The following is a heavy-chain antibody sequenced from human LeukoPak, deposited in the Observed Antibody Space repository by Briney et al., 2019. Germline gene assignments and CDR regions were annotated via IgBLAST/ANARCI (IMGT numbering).Heavy chain of an antibody. D-gene: IGHD6-19*01. CDR2: ISAYNGNT. Sequence: GASVKVSCKTSGYTFTNYGISWVRQAPGLGLEWMGWISAYNGNTNYAQKVQGRVTITADKSTSTAYMELSSLRSEDTAVYYCASVLSGIAVAGSFDPWGQGTLVTVSS. J-gene: IGHJ5*02. CDR3: ASVLSGIAVAGSFDP. CDR1: GYTFTNYG. V-gene: IGHV1-18*01.